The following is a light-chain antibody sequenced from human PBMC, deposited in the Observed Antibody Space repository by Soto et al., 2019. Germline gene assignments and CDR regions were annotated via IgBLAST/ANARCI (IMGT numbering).Light chain of an antibody. CDR2: DAS. CDR1: QSVSSW. Sequence: DIQMTQSPSTLSASVGDRVTITCRASQSVSSWLAWYQQKPGKAPKLLIYDASRLESGVPSRISGSGSETEFTLTISRLQPDDSATYYCHQYDTYPTFGQGTKVEIQ. J-gene: IGKJ1*01. V-gene: IGKV1-5*01. CDR3: HQYDTYPT.